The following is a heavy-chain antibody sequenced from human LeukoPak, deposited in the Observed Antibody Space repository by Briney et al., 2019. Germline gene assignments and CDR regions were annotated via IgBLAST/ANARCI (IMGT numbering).Heavy chain of an antibody. J-gene: IGHJ6*02. CDR1: GGTFSSYA. CDR3: ARGGYCSSTSCYTPYYYYGMDV. Sequence: SVKVSCKASGGTFSSYAISWVRQAPGQGLEWMGGIIPIFGTANYAQKFQGRVTMTRDTSTSTVYMELSSLRSEDTAVYYCARGGYCSSTSCYTPYYYYGMDVWGQGTTVTVSS. V-gene: IGHV1-69*05. D-gene: IGHD2-2*02. CDR2: IIPIFGTA.